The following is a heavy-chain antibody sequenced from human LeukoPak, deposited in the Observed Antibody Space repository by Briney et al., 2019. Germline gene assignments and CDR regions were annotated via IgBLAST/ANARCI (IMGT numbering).Heavy chain of an antibody. Sequence: GGSLRLSCAASGFTFSSYWMSWVRQAPGKGLEWVANIKQDGSEKYYVDSVKGRFTISRDNAKNSLYLQMNSLRAEDTAVYYCARSGDDHGDYESPFDYWGQGTLVTVSS. CDR1: GFTFSSYW. D-gene: IGHD4-17*01. J-gene: IGHJ4*02. CDR3: ARSGDDHGDYESPFDY. V-gene: IGHV3-7*01. CDR2: IKQDGSEK.